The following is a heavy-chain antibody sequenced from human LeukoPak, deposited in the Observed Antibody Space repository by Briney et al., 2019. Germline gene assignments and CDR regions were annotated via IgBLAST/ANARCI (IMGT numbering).Heavy chain of an antibody. CDR1: GFTFSSYA. D-gene: IGHD3-10*01. CDR2: ISGSGGST. CDR3: AKGTYYYGSGSYTFPDY. V-gene: IGHV3-23*01. J-gene: IGHJ4*02. Sequence: GGSLRLSCAVSGFTFSSYAMSWVRQAPGKGLEWVSAISGSGGSTYYADSVKGRFTISRDNFKNTLYLQMNSLRAEDTAVYYCAKGTYYYGSGSYTFPDYWGQGTLVTVSS.